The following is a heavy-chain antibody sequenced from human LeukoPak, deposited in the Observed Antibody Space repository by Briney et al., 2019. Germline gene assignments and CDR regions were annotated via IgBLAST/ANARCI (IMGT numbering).Heavy chain of an antibody. CDR3: ARGRGISNYYGSGRLYYYYYMDV. J-gene: IGHJ6*03. Sequence: SETLSLTCAVYGGSFSGYYWSWIRQPPGKGLEWIGEINHGGSTNYNPSLKSRVTISVDTSKNQFSLKLSSVTAADTAVYYCARGRGISNYYGSGRLYYYYYMDVWGKGTTVTVSS. CDR1: GGSFSGYY. D-gene: IGHD3-10*01. V-gene: IGHV4-34*01. CDR2: INHGGST.